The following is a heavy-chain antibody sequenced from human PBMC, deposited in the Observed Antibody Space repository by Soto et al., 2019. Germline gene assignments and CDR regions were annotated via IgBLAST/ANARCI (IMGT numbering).Heavy chain of an antibody. CDR2: IYYSGST. V-gene: IGHV4-61*01. J-gene: IGHJ2*01. D-gene: IGHD2-15*01. CDR3: ARDNCSGGSCYYWYFDL. Sequence: QVQLQESGPGLVKPSETLSLTCTVSGGSVSSGSYYWSWIRQPPGKGLEWIGYIYYSGSTNYNPSLKSRVTISVDTSKNQFSLKLSSVTAADTAVYYCARDNCSGGSCYYWYFDLWGRGTLVTVSS. CDR1: GGSVSSGSYY.